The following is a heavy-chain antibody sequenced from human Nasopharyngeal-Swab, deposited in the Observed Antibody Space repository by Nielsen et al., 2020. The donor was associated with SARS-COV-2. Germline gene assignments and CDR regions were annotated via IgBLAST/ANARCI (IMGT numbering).Heavy chain of an antibody. CDR3: ASSPGIAAPTGMDV. D-gene: IGHD6-13*01. J-gene: IGHJ6*02. CDR2: ISYDGSNK. V-gene: IGHV3-30*04. Sequence: GESLKIPCATSGFTFRSYAMHWVRQAPGKGLEWVAVISYDGSNKYYADSVKGRFTISRDNSKNTLYLQMNSLRAEDTAVYYCASSPGIAAPTGMDVWGQGTTVTVSS. CDR1: GFTFRSYA.